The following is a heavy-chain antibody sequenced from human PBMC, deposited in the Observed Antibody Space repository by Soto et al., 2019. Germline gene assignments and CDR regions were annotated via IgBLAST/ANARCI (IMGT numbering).Heavy chain of an antibody. CDR3: ARPGVVSCSRCWFDP. J-gene: IGHJ5*02. Sequence: QVQLVQSGAEVKKPGASVKVSCKASGYTFTSYGISWVRQAPGQGLEWVGGISAYNGNTNYAQKLQGRGTMTTDTSTSTDYMELRSLRSDDTAVYYCARPGVVSCSRCWFDPWGQGTLVTVSS. D-gene: IGHD2-2*01. V-gene: IGHV1-18*04. CDR2: ISAYNGNT. CDR1: GYTFTSYG.